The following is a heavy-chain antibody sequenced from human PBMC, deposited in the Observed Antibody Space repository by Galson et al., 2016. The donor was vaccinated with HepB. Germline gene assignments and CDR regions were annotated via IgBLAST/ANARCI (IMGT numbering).Heavy chain of an antibody. Sequence: PALVKPTQTLTLTSIFSGFSLSSGGVGVGWIRQSPGKALEWLALIYWNDDKRYSPSLKSRLTITKDTSKNQVVLTLTNMDPVDTATYYCAHRRTSADYGSGKDHYFDYWGQGTLVTVSS. CDR3: AHRRTSADYGSGKDHYFDY. J-gene: IGHJ4*02. V-gene: IGHV2-5*01. CDR1: GFSLSSGGVG. D-gene: IGHD3-10*01. CDR2: IYWNDDK.